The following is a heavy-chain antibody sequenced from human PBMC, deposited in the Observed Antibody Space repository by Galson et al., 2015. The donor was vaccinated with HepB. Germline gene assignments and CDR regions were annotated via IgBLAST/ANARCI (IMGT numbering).Heavy chain of an antibody. CDR2: IRYDGSNK. Sequence: SLRLSCAASGFTFSSYGMHWVRQAPGKGLEWVAFIRYDGSNKYYADSVKGRFTISRDNSKNTLYLQMNSLRAEDTAVYYCAKESGAVYGGNSGSSIDYWGQGTLVTVSS. D-gene: IGHD4-23*01. CDR3: AKESGAVYGGNSGSSIDY. J-gene: IGHJ4*02. CDR1: GFTFSSYG. V-gene: IGHV3-30*02.